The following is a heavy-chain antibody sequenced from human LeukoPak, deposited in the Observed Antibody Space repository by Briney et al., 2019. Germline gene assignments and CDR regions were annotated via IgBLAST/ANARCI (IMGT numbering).Heavy chain of an antibody. CDR1: GYTFTSYA. CDR3: ARDHVKLGSGFHPFDAFDI. J-gene: IGHJ3*02. Sequence: ASVKVSCKASGYTFTSYAMNWVRQAPGQGLEWMGWINTNTGNPTYAQGFTGRFVFSLDTSVTTSSLQISSLKAEDTAVYYCARDHVKLGSGFHPFDAFDIWGQGTLVTVSS. V-gene: IGHV7-4-1*02. D-gene: IGHD3-22*01. CDR2: INTNTGNP.